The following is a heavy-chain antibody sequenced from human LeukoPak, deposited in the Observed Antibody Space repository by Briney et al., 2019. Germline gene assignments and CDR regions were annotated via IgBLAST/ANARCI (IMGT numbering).Heavy chain of an antibody. J-gene: IGHJ4*02. V-gene: IGHV4-39*01. D-gene: IGHD2-2*01. CDR3: AREEYQLLSY. CDR2: IYYSGST. CDR1: GGSISSSSYY. Sequence: SETLSLTCTVSGGSISSSSYYWGWIRQPPGKGLEWIGSIYYSGSTYYNPSLKSRVTISVDTSKNQFSLKLSSVTAADTAVYYCAREEYQLLSYWGQGTLVTVSS.